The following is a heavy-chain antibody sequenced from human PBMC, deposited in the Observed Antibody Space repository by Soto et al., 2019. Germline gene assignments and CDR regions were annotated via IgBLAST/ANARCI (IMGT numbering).Heavy chain of an antibody. CDR2: IYYSGST. CDR1: GGSISSSSYY. D-gene: IGHD1-26*01. J-gene: IGHJ4*02. CDR3: ARHGTKWDYFDY. V-gene: IGHV4-39*01. Sequence: SETLSLTCTVSGGSISSSSYYWGWIRQPPGKGLEWIGSIYYSGSTYYNPSLKSRVTISVDTSKNQFSLKLSSVAAADTAVYYWARHGTKWDYFDYWGQGTLVTVSS.